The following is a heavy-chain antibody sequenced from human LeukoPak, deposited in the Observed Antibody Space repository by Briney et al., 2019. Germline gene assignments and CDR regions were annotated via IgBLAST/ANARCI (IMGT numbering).Heavy chain of an antibody. Sequence: GGSLRLSCAASGFTFSNAWMSWVRQAPGKGLEWVGRIKSKTDGETTDYGAPVKGRFTISRDDSKTTLYLQMNSLKTEDTAVYYCATDRTADYDYWGQGTLVTVSS. V-gene: IGHV3-15*01. D-gene: IGHD5-12*01. CDR3: ATDRTADYDY. J-gene: IGHJ4*02. CDR2: IKSKTDGETT. CDR1: GFTFSNAW.